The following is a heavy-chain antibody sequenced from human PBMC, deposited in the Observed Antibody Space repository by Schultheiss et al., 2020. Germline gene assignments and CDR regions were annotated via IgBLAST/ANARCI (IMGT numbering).Heavy chain of an antibody. CDR2: ITRGGST. Sequence: GGSLRLSCAPSGFTFSSYAMSWARQAPGKGLEWVSGITRGGSTYYADSVKGRFTISRDNSKNTLYLQMNSLRAEDTAVYYCAKDWDDNGYFQHWGQGTLVTVSA. D-gene: IGHD1-1*01. CDR1: GFTFSSYA. CDR3: AKDWDDNGYFQH. V-gene: IGHV3-23*01. J-gene: IGHJ1*01.